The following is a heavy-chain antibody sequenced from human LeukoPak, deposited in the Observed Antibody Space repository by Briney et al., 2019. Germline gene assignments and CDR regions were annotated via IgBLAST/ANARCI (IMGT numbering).Heavy chain of an antibody. CDR1: GFTVSSNY. J-gene: IGHJ4*02. Sequence: GGSLRLSCAASGFTVSSNYMSWVRQAPGKGLEWVSVIYSGGSTYYADSVKGRFTISRDNSKNTLYLQMNSLRAEDTAVYYCAKDPSGGYYYDSSGYLDYWGQGTLVTVSS. CDR3: AKDPSGGYYYDSSGYLDY. CDR2: IYSGGST. D-gene: IGHD3-22*01. V-gene: IGHV3-66*01.